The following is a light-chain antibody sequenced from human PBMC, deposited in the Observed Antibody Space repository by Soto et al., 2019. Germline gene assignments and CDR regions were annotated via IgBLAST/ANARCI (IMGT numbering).Light chain of an antibody. Sequence: QSVLTQPSSVSGAPGQRVTISCTGSSSNIGAGYDVHWYQQVPGTDPKVLIYAYTNLPSGVPDRFSGSKSGTSASLAITGLQAEDEADYYCQSYDSRLSGVVFGGGTKRTVL. CDR2: AYT. CDR3: QSYDSRLSGVV. V-gene: IGLV1-40*01. CDR1: SSNIGAGYD. J-gene: IGLJ3*02.